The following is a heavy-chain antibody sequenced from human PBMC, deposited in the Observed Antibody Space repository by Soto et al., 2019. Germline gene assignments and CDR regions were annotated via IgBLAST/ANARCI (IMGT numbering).Heavy chain of an antibody. CDR3: ARVRQGCSANNCYFDP. CDR2: VHISGHS. V-gene: IGHV4-4*02. J-gene: IGHJ5*01. CDR1: GGSVRAPDW. D-gene: IGHD1-1*01. Sequence: SETLSLTCTLSGGSVRAPDWWSWVRQSPDKGLEWIAEVHISGHSNYNPSLRSRVSVSIDSSKNQFYLNLNSVTAADTAIYYCARVRQGCSANNCYFDPWGQGTQVT.